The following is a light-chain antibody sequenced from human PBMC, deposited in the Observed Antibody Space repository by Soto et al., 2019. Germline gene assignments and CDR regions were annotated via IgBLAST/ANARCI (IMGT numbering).Light chain of an antibody. J-gene: IGKJ2*01. CDR1: QSLLHSNGYNY. V-gene: IGKV2-28*01. CDR3: MQALQTPYT. CDR2: LGS. Sequence: IVMTQSPLSLPVTPGEPASISCRSSQSLLHSNGYNYLDWYLQKPGQSPQLLIYLGSNRASGVPDRFSGSGSSTDFTLKISRVEAEDVGVYYCMQALQTPYTFGQGTKLEIK.